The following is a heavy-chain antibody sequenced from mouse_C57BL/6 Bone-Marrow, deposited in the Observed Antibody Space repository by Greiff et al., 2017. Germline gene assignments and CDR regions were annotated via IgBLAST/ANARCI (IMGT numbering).Heavy chain of an antibody. Sequence: EVHLVESGGGLVKPGGSLKLSCAASGFTFSSSTMSWVRQTPEKRLEWVATISGGGGNTYYPDSVKGRFPISRDNAKNTLCLQMSSLRSEDTALYYCARLSAMDYWGQGTSVTVSS. V-gene: IGHV5-9*01. CDR2: ISGGGGNT. CDR1: GFTFSSST. J-gene: IGHJ4*01. CDR3: ARLSAMDY.